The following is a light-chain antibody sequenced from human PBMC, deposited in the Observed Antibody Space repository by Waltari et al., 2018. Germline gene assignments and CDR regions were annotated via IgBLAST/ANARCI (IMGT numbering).Light chain of an antibody. CDR3: QHFDNLLFT. V-gene: IGKV1-33*01. J-gene: IGKJ2*01. CDR2: DAT. CDR1: QDISHF. Sequence: DIQVTQSPSSLSASVGDRVTITCQASQDISHFLNWSQQRPGKSPKVLIYDATLLKIVVPSRFSGSGSGTDFTFAITSLQPEDAATYYCQHFDNLLFTFGQGTKLEI.